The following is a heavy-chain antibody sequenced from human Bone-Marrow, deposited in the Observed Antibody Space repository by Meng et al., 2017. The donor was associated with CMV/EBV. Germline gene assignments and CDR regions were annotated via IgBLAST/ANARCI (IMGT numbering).Heavy chain of an antibody. D-gene: IGHD4-11*01. J-gene: IGHJ6*02. CDR3: ARDVTTLGYSGMDV. CDR2: ISYDGSNK. Sequence: GESLKISCAASGFTFSSYAMHWVRQAPGKGLEWVAVISYDGSNKYYADSVKGRFTISRDNSKNTLYLQMNSLRAEDTATYYCARDVTTLGYSGMDVWGQGTTVTVSS. V-gene: IGHV3-30*04. CDR1: GFTFSSYA.